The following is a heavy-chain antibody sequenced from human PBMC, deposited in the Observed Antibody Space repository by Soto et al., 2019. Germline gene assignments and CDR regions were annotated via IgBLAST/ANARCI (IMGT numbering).Heavy chain of an antibody. CDR1: GYTFTSYG. CDR2: ISAYNGNT. V-gene: IGHV1-18*01. Sequence: ASVKVSCKASGYTFTSYGISWVRQAPGQGLEWMGWISAYNGNTNYAQKLQGRVTMTTDTSTSTAYMELRSLRSDDTAVYYCARRTKVTTNYYYGMDVWGQGTTVTVSS. CDR3: ARRTKVTTNYYYGMDV. J-gene: IGHJ6*02. D-gene: IGHD4-17*01.